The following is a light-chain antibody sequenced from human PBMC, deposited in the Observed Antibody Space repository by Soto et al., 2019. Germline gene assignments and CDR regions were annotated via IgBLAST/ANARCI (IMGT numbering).Light chain of an antibody. J-gene: IGKJ5*01. V-gene: IGKV3-11*01. CDR1: QSVSNY. CDR2: DAS. Sequence: IVLTQAPATLSLSPGARATLSCWASQSVSNYLAWYQQRPGQAPRLLIHDASNRATGIPARFGGSGSGTDFTLTINSLEPEDFAVYFCQHRYYWPPAFGQGTRLEIK. CDR3: QHRYYWPPA.